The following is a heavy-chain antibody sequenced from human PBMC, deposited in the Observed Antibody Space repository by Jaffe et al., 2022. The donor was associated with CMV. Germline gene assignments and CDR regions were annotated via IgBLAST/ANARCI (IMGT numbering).Heavy chain of an antibody. V-gene: IGHV3-48*03. CDR2: ISSSGSAI. D-gene: IGHD6-13*01. Sequence: DVYLVESGGGLVQPGGSLRLSCAASGFTFSSYEMNWVRQAPGKGLEWVSYISSSGSAIYYADSVKGRFTISRDNAKNSLYLQMSSLRVEDTGVYYCASYSTSWYGGDDWFDPWGQGTLVTVSS. J-gene: IGHJ5*02. CDR1: GFTFSSYE. CDR3: ASYSTSWYGGDDWFDP.